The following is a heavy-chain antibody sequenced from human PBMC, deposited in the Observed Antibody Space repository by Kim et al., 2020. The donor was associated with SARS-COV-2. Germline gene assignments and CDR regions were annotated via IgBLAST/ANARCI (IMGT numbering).Heavy chain of an antibody. V-gene: IGHV3-33*06. Sequence: GGSLRLSCAASGFTFSSYGMHWVRQAPGKGLEWVAVIWYDGSNKYYADSVKGRFTISRDNSKNTLYLQMNSLRAEDTAVYYCAKDRDTMVRGVIYGMDVWGQGTTVTVSS. J-gene: IGHJ6*02. D-gene: IGHD3-10*01. CDR1: GFTFSSYG. CDR2: IWYDGSNK. CDR3: AKDRDTMVRGVIYGMDV.